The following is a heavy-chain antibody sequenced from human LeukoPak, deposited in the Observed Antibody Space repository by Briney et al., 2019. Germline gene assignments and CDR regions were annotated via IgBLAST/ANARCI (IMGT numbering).Heavy chain of an antibody. CDR2: ISSSSSTI. CDR3: ARDEGPPRNYVWGSHHYNWFDP. V-gene: IGHV3-11*04. CDR1: GFTFSDYY. J-gene: IGHJ5*02. D-gene: IGHD3-16*02. Sequence: PGGSLRLSCAASGFTFSDYYMSWIRQAPGKGLEWVSYISSSSSTIYYADSVKGRFTISRDNAKNSLYLQMNSLRAEDTAVYYCARDEGPPRNYVWGSHHYNWFDPWGQGTLVTVSS.